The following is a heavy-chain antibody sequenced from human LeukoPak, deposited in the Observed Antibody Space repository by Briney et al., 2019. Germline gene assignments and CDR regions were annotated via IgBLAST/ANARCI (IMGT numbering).Heavy chain of an antibody. CDR3: ARVAPQSTTMTAPEGYIDF. J-gene: IGHJ4*02. V-gene: IGHV3-74*01. CDR1: GFNFGPYW. D-gene: IGHD4-17*01. Sequence: GGSLRLSCAASGFNFGPYWMQWVRHAPGKGLVWVSRIKSDGGATTYADSVRGRFTISRDNAKNTLYLQMNSLSAEDTAVYYCARVAPQSTTMTAPEGYIDFWGQGTLLTVFS. CDR2: IKSDGGAT.